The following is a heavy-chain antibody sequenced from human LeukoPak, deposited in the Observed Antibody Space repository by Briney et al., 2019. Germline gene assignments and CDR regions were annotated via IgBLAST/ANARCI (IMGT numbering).Heavy chain of an antibody. CDR3: ARDGTAAGLYFDL. Sequence: GGSLRLSCEVSGFTFTDYWRNWVRQAPGKGPEWVASIRQDGSEKTYVDSVKGRFTISRDNTKNSLSLQLNGLRAEDTAVYYCARDGTAAGLYFDLWGQGTLVTVSS. D-gene: IGHD6-13*01. CDR1: GFTFTDYW. V-gene: IGHV3-7*01. CDR2: IRQDGSEK. J-gene: IGHJ4*01.